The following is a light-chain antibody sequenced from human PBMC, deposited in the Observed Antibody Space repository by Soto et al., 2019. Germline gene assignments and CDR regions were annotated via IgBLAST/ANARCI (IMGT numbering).Light chain of an antibody. Sequence: QSVLTQPASVSGSPGQSITISCTGTSSDVGGYNYVSWYQHHPGKAPKLMIYDVTNRPSGVSYRFSGSKSGNTASLTISGLQAEDEADYYCGSYTTTTTLVFGGGTKLTVL. CDR2: DVT. J-gene: IGLJ2*01. CDR1: SSDVGGYNY. V-gene: IGLV2-14*03. CDR3: GSYTTTTTLV.